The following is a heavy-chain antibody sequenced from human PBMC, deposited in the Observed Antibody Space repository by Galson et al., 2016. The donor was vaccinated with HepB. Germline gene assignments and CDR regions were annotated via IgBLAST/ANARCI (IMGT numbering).Heavy chain of an antibody. V-gene: IGHV1-69*13. J-gene: IGHJ4*02. Sequence: SVKVSCKASGDTFSSYAISWVRQAPGHGLEWMGGIIPMFGTANYAQKFQGRVTITADESTSTAYVEPSSLTSEDSAVYYCARDMYYYGSDDYHGWDYWGQGTLVTVSS. CDR2: IIPMFGTA. CDR3: ARDMYYYGSDDYHGWDY. CDR1: GDTFSSYA. D-gene: IGHD3-22*01.